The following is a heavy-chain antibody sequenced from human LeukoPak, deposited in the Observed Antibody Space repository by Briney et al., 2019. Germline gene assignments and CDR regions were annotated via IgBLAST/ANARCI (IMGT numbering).Heavy chain of an antibody. D-gene: IGHD6-19*01. J-gene: IGHJ4*02. Sequence: SETLSLTCSVSGGSISSGSYYWGWIRQPPGKGLEWIGSIYYSGSTYYNPSLKSRVTISVDTSKNQFSLKLSSVTAADTAVYYCAREGVEGYSSGWYGGDYWGQGTLVTVSS. CDR2: IYYSGST. V-gene: IGHV4-39*07. CDR3: AREGVEGYSSGWYGGDY. CDR1: GGSISSGSYY.